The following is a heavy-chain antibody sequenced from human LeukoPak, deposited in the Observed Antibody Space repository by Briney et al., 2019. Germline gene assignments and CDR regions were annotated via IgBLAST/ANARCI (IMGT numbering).Heavy chain of an antibody. J-gene: IGHJ3*02. V-gene: IGHV3-30*19. Sequence: GGSLRLSCAASGFTFSNYGMHWVRQAPGKGLEWVAVISHDGNNKYYADSVKGRFTISRDNSKNTLYLQMNSLRADDTAVYYCARNGDGLDALDIWGQGTMVTVSS. CDR2: ISHDGNNK. D-gene: IGHD7-27*01. CDR1: GFTFSNYG. CDR3: ARNGDGLDALDI.